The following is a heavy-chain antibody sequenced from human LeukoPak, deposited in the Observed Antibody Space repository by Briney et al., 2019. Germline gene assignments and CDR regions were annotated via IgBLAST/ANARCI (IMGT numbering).Heavy chain of an antibody. CDR3: ASIPYSSSWYFGGAFDI. CDR1: GGSISSYY. Sequence: SETLSLTCTVSGGSISSYYWSWIRQPAGKGLESIGHSSTSGSTNYNPSLKSRVTMSVDTSKNQFSLKLSSVTAADTAVYYCASIPYSSSWYFGGAFDIWGQGTMVTVSS. D-gene: IGHD6-13*01. CDR2: SSTSGST. V-gene: IGHV4-4*07. J-gene: IGHJ3*02.